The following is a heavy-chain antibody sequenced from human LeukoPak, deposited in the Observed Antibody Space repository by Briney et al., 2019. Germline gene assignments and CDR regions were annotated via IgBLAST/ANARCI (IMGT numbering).Heavy chain of an antibody. V-gene: IGHV4-30-4*01. Sequence: SQTLSLTCTVSGGSISSGDYSWSWIRQPPGKGLEWIGYINYSGSTYSNPSLTSRVTISVDTSKNQFSLKLSSVTAADTAVYYCARVPASGAQTDAFDIWGQGTMVTVSS. CDR1: GGSISSGDYS. J-gene: IGHJ3*02. D-gene: IGHD2-15*01. CDR3: ARVPASGAQTDAFDI. CDR2: INYSGST.